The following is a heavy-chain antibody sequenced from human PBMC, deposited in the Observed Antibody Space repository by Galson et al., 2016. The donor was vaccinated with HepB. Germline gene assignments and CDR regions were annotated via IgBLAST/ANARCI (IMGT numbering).Heavy chain of an antibody. Sequence: LRLSCAASGFSFSDYAMSWVRQAPGKGLEWVSGLSGRGGSRYYADPVKGRFTISRDNSNNTLYLQMNSLRAEDTAIYYCAKRFISSIAVAGDLDYWGQGTLVTVSS. CDR2: LSGRGGSR. D-gene: IGHD6-19*01. J-gene: IGHJ4*02. CDR3: AKRFISSIAVAGDLDY. CDR1: GFSFSDYA. V-gene: IGHV3-23*01.